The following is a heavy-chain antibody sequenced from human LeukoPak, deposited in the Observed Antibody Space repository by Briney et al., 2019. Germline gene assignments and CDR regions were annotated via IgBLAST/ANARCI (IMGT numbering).Heavy chain of an antibody. D-gene: IGHD3-22*01. CDR3: ARGLPKRYYYDSSGYYY. CDR1: GGSFSGYY. V-gene: IGHV4-34*01. Sequence: SETLSLTCAVYGGSFSGYYRSWIRQPPGKRLEWIGEINHSGSTNYNPSLKSRVTISVDTSKNQFSLKLSSVTAADTAVYYCARGLPKRYYYDSSGYYYWGQGTLVTVSS. J-gene: IGHJ4*02. CDR2: INHSGST.